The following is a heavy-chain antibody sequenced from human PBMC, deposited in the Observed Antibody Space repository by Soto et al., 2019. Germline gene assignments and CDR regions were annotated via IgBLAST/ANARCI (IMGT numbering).Heavy chain of an antibody. D-gene: IGHD4-17*01. CDR1: GDSVSSNSAA. CDR2: TYYRSKWYN. CDR3: ARSPYGDRQYNWFDP. V-gene: IGHV6-1*01. Sequence: SHTLSLTCAISGDSVSSNSAAWNWIRQSPSRGLEWLGRTYYRSKWYNDYAVSVKSRITINPDTSKNQFSLQLSSVTAADTAMYYCARSPYGDRQYNWFDPWGQGTLVTVSS. J-gene: IGHJ5*02.